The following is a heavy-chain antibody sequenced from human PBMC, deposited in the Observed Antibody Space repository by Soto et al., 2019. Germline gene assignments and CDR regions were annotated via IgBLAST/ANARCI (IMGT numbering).Heavy chain of an antibody. J-gene: IGHJ6*03. V-gene: IGHV1-69*05. D-gene: IGHD1-20*01. Sequence: GASVKVSCKASGGTFSSYAISWVRQAPGQGLEWMGGIIPIFGTANYAQKFQGRVTMTRNTSISTAYMELSSLRSEDTAVYYCARVLRNWNYYYYYMDVWGKGTTVTVSS. CDR2: IIPIFGTA. CDR3: ARVLRNWNYYYYYMDV. CDR1: GGTFSSYA.